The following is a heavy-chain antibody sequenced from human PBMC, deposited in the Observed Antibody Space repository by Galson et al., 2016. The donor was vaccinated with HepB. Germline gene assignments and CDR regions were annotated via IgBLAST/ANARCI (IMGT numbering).Heavy chain of an antibody. V-gene: IGHV4-30-4*08. CDR1: GGSISSGGYY. Sequence: TLSLTCTVSGGSISSGGYYWSWIRQHPGKGLERIGYIYYSGTTKYNPSLKSRLTISVDTSTNEFSLRLYSVTTADTAVYYCARWGPAKEATALRVFDYWGQGTLVTVSS. J-gene: IGHJ4*02. CDR2: IYYSGTT. D-gene: IGHD1-26*01. CDR3: ARWGPAKEATALRVFDY.